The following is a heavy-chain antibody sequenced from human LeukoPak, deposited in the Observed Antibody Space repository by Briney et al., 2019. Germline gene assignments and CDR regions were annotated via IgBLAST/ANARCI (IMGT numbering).Heavy chain of an antibody. V-gene: IGHV1-69*04. CDR2: IIPILGIA. CDR1: GGTFSSYA. CDR3: AREGLYSSSSWSWFDP. D-gene: IGHD6-13*01. J-gene: IGHJ5*02. Sequence: ASVKVSCKASGGTFSSYAISWVRQAPGQGLEWMGRIIPILGIANYAQKFQGRVTITADKSTSTAYMVLSSLRSEDTAVYYCAREGLYSSSSWSWFDPWGQGTLVTVSS.